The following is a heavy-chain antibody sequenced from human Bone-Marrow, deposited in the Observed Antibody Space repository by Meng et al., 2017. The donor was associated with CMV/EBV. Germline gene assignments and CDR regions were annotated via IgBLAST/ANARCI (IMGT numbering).Heavy chain of an antibody. J-gene: IGHJ6*02. D-gene: IGHD2-2*01. Sequence: ASVKVSCKASGYTFTGYYMHWVRQAPGQGLEWMGWINPNSGGTNYAQKFQGRVTMTRDTSISTAYMELSRLRSDDTAVYYCARGAADIVVVPAYYYGMDVWGQGTTVTVSS. V-gene: IGHV1-2*02. CDR2: INPNSGGT. CDR3: ARGAADIVVVPAYYYGMDV. CDR1: GYTFTGYY.